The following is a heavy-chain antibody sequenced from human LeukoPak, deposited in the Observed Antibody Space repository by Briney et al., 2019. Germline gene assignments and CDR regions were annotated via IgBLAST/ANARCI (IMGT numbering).Heavy chain of an antibody. CDR2: ISWNGGSI. Sequence: GRSLRLSCAASGFTFDDYAMHWVRQAPGKGLEWVSGISWNGGSIGYADSVKGRFTISRDNAKNSLYLQMDSLRAEDTALYYCAKGAYHYHAGDYFDYWGQGTLVTVSS. V-gene: IGHV3-9*01. CDR1: GFTFDDYA. D-gene: IGHD3-10*01. CDR3: AKGAYHYHAGDYFDY. J-gene: IGHJ4*02.